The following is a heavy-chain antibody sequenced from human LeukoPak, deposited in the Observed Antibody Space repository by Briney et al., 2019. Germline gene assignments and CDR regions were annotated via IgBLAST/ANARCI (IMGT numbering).Heavy chain of an antibody. V-gene: IGHV3-9*01. CDR3: AKDTGLLWFGELLSYFDY. Sequence: GGSLRPSCAASGFTFDDYAMHWVRQAPGKGLEWVSGISWNSGSIGYADSVKGRFTISRDNAKNSLYLQMNSLRAEDTALYYCAKDTGLLWFGELLSYFDYWGQGTLVTVSS. CDR1: GFTFDDYA. CDR2: ISWNSGSI. D-gene: IGHD3-10*01. J-gene: IGHJ4*02.